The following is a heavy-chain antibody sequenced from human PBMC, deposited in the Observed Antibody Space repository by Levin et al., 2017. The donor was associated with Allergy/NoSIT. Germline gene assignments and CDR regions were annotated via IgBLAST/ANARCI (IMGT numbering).Heavy chain of an antibody. J-gene: IGHJ6*02. D-gene: IGHD1-26*01. CDR2: INHSGST. CDR1: GGSFSGYY. Sequence: SETLSLTCAVYGGSFSGYYWSWIRQPPGKGLEWIGEINHSGSTNYNPSLKSRVTISVDTSKNQLSLKLSSVTAADTAVYYCARGRRGSYYRPTYYYYGMDGWGQGTTVTVSS. V-gene: IGHV4-34*01. CDR3: ARGRRGSYYRPTYYYYGMDG.